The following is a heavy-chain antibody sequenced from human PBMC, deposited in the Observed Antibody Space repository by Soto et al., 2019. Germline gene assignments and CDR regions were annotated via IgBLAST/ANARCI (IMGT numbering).Heavy chain of an antibody. D-gene: IGHD1-26*01. CDR1: GYSFASHW. CDR2: IYPGDSDT. CDR3: ARYSGSYWHYLDF. V-gene: IGHV5-51*01. J-gene: IGHJ4*02. Sequence: GESLKISCKGSGYSFASHWVAWVRQMPEKGLEWIGTIYPGDSDTKYSSAFRGHVTISADTSVSTAYLQWRSLEASDSAIYYCARYSGSYWHYLDFWGQGTLVTVSS.